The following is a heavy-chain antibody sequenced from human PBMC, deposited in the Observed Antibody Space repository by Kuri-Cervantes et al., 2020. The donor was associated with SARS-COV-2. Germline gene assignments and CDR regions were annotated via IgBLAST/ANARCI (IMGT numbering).Heavy chain of an antibody. V-gene: IGHV4-34*01. CDR2: INHSGST. Sequence: GSLRLSCAVYGGSFSGYYWSWIRQPPGKGLEWIGEINHSGSTNYNPSLKSRVTISVDTSKNQFSLKLSSVTAADTAVYYCARARAIITMVRGVKNNWFDPWGQGTLVTVSS. CDR1: GGSFSGYY. J-gene: IGHJ5*02. D-gene: IGHD3-10*01. CDR3: ARARAIITMVRGVKNNWFDP.